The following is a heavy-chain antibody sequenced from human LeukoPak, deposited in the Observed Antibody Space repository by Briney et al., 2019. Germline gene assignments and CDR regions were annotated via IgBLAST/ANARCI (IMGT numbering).Heavy chain of an antibody. J-gene: IGHJ3*02. CDR1: GFTFSSYS. V-gene: IGHV3-21*01. Sequence: GGSLRLSCAASGFTFSSYSMNWVRQAPGKGLEWVSSISSSSSYVYYADSVKGRFTISRDNAKNSLYLQMNSLRAEDTAVYYCARGLLGATDAFDIWGQGTMVTVSS. CDR2: ISSSSSYV. D-gene: IGHD1-26*01. CDR3: ARGLLGATDAFDI.